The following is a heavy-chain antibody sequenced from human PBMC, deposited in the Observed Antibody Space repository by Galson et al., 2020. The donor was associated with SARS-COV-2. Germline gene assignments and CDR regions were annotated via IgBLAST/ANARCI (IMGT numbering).Heavy chain of an antibody. V-gene: IGHV3-7*01. D-gene: IGHD6-13*01. CDR1: GFTFSSYW. CDR3: ASGAAAGLYYYYGMDV. Sequence: LSLTCAASGFTFSSYWMSWVRQAPGKGLEWVANIKQDGSEKYYVDSVKGRFTISRDNAKNSLYLQMNSLRAEDTAVYYCASGAAAGLYYYYGMDVWGQGTTVTVSS. J-gene: IGHJ6*02. CDR2: IKQDGSEK.